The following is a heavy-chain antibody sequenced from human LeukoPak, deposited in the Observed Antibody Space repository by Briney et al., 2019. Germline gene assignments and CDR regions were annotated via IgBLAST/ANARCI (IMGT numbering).Heavy chain of an antibody. V-gene: IGHV1-18*04. D-gene: IGHD4-17*01. J-gene: IGHJ4*02. Sequence: ASVKVSCKASGYTFTSYDISGVRQAPGQGLEWMGWISAYNGNTNYAQKLQGRVTMTTDTSTSTAYMELRSLRSDDTAVYYCAGANYGDYQYYFDYWGQGTLVTVSS. CDR2: ISAYNGNT. CDR3: AGANYGDYQYYFDY. CDR1: GYTFTSYD.